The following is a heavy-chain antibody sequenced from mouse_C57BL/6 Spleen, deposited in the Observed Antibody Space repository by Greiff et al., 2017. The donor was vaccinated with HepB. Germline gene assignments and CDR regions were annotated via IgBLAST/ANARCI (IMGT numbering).Heavy chain of an antibody. J-gene: IGHJ3*01. V-gene: IGHV1-47*01. CDR3: ARGGYYPGEFAY. CDR1: GYTFTTYP. D-gene: IGHD2-3*01. CDR2: FHPYNDDT. Sequence: QVHVKQSGAELVKPGASVKMSCKASGYTFTTYPIEWMKQNHGKSLEWIGNFHPYNDDTKYNEKFKGKATLTVEKSSSTVYLELSRLTSDDSAVYYCARGGYYPGEFAYWGQGTLVTVSA.